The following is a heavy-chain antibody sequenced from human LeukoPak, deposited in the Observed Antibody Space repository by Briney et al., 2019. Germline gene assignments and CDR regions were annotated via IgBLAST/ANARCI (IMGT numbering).Heavy chain of an antibody. J-gene: IGHJ3*02. V-gene: IGHV3-13*01. CDR2: IAPPLAT. D-gene: IGHD4-17*01. CDR3: ARLRSAAFDI. Sequence: DWLSAIAPPLATYYPASVKVRFTISRENAKTSLYLQMNSLRAGDTAVYYCARLRSAAFDIWGQGPMVTVSS.